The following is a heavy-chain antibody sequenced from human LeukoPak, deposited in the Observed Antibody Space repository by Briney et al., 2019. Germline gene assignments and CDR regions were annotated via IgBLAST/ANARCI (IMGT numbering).Heavy chain of an antibody. V-gene: IGHV1-58*01. CDR3: AKDYCSSTSCYVAGITVAGSIDY. CDR1: GFTFTSSA. D-gene: IGHD2-2*01. Sequence: GASVKVSCKASGFTFTSSAVQWVRQARGQRLEWIGWIVVGSGNTNYAQKFQERVTITRDMSTSTAYMELSSLRSEDTAVYYCAKDYCSSTSCYVAGITVAGSIDYWGQGTLVTVS. CDR2: IVVGSGNT. J-gene: IGHJ4*02.